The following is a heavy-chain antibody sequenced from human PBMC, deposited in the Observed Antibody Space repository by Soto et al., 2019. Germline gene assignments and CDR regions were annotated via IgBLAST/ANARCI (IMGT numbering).Heavy chain of an antibody. CDR1: GFSLSTRGVG. V-gene: IGHV2-5*02. Sequence: QITLKESGPTLVKPTQTLTLTCTFSGFSLSTRGVGVGWIRQPPGKALEWLAIIYWDDDKRYSPSLKSRLTITKDTPKNQVVLTMTNMAPVDTATYYCAHKGGGDRILDYWGQGTLVTVSS. D-gene: IGHD3-16*01. CDR3: AHKGGGDRILDY. CDR2: IYWDDDK. J-gene: IGHJ4*02.